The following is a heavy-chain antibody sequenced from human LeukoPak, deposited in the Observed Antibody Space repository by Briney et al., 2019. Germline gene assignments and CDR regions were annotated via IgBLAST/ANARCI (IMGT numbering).Heavy chain of an antibody. CDR2: INPRGGST. J-gene: IGHJ4*02. V-gene: IGHV1-46*01. CDR1: GGTFSSYA. Sequence: ASVKVSCKASGGTFSSYAISWVRQAPGQGLEWMGIINPRGGSTTNAQKFQGRIIMTRDTSTSTVYMELSSLRSEDTAVYYCARDLVDYGDYTKDYWGQGTLVTVSS. CDR3: ARDLVDYGDYTKDY. D-gene: IGHD4-17*01.